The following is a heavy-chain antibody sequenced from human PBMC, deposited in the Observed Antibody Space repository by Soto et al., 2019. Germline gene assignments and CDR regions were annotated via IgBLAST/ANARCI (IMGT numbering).Heavy chain of an antibody. J-gene: IGHJ6*02. D-gene: IGHD2-2*02. Sequence: PSETLSLPCASAGGCIGTINRWIWVRQPPGSRKDWIAEISQTASTSYNPSLESRVTISIDKSKNQFSLKVGSVTAADPAAHYFASLGLYCVESWSRGTTLDVSS. V-gene: IGHV4-4*02. CDR2: ISQTAST. CDR1: GGCIGTINR. CDR3: ASLGLYCVES.